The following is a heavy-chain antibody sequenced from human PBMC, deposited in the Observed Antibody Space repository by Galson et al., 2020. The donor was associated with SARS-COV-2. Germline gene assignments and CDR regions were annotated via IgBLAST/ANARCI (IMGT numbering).Heavy chain of an antibody. J-gene: IGHJ5*02. V-gene: IGHV4-34*01. CDR2: INHSGST. Sequence: SETLSLTCAVYGGSFSGYYWSWIRQPPGKGLEWIGEINHSGSTNYNPSLKSQVTISVDTSKNQFSLKLSSVTAADTAVYYCARTPNDIVEGVPWGQGTLVTVSS. CDR3: ARTPNDIVEGVP. CDR1: GGSFSGYY. D-gene: IGHD2-15*01.